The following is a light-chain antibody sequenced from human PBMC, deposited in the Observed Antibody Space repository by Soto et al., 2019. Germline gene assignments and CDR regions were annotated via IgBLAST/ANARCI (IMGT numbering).Light chain of an antibody. CDR3: SSYTSSIFYV. CDR2: AVS. V-gene: IGLV2-14*01. J-gene: IGLJ1*01. Sequence: QSALTQPASVSGSPGQSITISCTGTSSDVGGYNYVSWYQQHPGKAPKLMIYAVSNRPSGVSNRFSGSKSGNTASLTISGLQAEDEADYYCSSYTSSIFYVFGTGTKVTVL. CDR1: SSDVGGYNY.